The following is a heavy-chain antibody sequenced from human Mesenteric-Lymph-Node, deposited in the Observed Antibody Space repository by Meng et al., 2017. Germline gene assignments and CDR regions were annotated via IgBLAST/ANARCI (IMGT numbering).Heavy chain of an antibody. J-gene: IGHJ4*02. CDR2: INTNTGNP. CDR3: ARREAGLGELLKY. CDR1: GYTFTSYA. D-gene: IGHD3-10*01. V-gene: IGHV7-4-1*02. Sequence: QAPPAQSGSDVKKPGASVKVSCQASGYTFTSYAMNWVRQAPGQGLEWMGWINTNTGNPTYAQGLTGRFVFSLDTSVSTAYLQISSLKTEETAVYYCARREAGLGELLKYWGQGTLVTVSS.